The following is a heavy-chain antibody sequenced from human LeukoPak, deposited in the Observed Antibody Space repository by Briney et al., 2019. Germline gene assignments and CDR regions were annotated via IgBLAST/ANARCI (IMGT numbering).Heavy chain of an antibody. Sequence: ASVKVSCKPALLTFIDFLIHWVGQAPGQGLEGVGWISAYNSNTKHAPTLQGRVTMTTDKSPSTAYIELRSLISDDQAWYFFSRGYRNWNDKVLDYWGQGTMVTVSS. CDR1: LLTFIDFL. V-gene: IGHV1-18*04. CDR3: SRGYRNWNDKVLDY. J-gene: IGHJ4*02. CDR2: ISAYNSNT. D-gene: IGHD1-1*01.